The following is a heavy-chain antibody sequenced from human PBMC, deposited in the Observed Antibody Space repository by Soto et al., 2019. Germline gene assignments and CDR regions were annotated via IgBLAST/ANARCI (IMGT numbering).Heavy chain of an antibody. D-gene: IGHD4-17*01. J-gene: IGHJ4*02. CDR1: GGSFSGYY. V-gene: IGHV4-34*01. CDR2: INHSGST. Sequence: SETLSLTCAVYGGSFSGYYWSWIRQPPGKGLEWIGDINHSGSTNYNPSLKSRVTISVDTSKNQFSLKLSSVTAADTAVYYCARRFPAGYGDYDYWGQGTLVTVSS. CDR3: ARRFPAGYGDYDY.